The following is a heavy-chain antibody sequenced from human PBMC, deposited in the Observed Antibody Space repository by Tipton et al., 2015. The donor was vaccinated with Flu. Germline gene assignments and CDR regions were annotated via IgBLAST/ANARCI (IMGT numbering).Heavy chain of an antibody. Sequence: PRLSCAASGFTFSDDYMSWIRQAPGKGLEWVSHISSSGSTINYADSVKGRFTISRDNAKNSLYLQMNSLRAEDTAVYYCARDHPPSITVLGEITDYFGMDVWGQGTTVTVSS. D-gene: IGHD3-3*01. CDR1: GFTFSDDY. J-gene: IGHJ6*02. CDR3: ARDHPPSITVLGEITDYFGMDV. CDR2: ISSSGSTI. V-gene: IGHV3-11*01.